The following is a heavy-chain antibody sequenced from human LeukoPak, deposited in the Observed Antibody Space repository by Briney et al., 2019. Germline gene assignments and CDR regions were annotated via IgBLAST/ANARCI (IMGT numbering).Heavy chain of an antibody. Sequence: SETLSLTCSVSSASITRSTYRWGWIRQPPGKGLEWIGSLYNGGTTYYNSSLKSRVTISPDTSTNQVSLKVRSVTAADTAVYFCVGELANKDLRENYFYYYIDVWGKGTTVIVSS. V-gene: IGHV4-39*01. CDR3: VGELANKDLRENYFYYYIDV. J-gene: IGHJ6*03. CDR1: SASITRSTYR. D-gene: IGHD3-10*01. CDR2: LYNGGTT.